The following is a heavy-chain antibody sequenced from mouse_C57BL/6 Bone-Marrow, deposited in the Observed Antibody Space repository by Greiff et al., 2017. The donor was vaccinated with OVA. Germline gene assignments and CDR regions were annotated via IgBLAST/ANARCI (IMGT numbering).Heavy chain of an antibody. Sequence: QVQLKQPGAELVMPGASVKLSCKASGYTFTSYWMHWVKQRPGQGLEWIGEIDPSDSYTNYNQKFKGKSTLTVDKSSSTAYMQLSSLTSEESAVYYCARPTRQLRDYYAMDYWGQGTSVTVSS. CDR2: IDPSDSYT. V-gene: IGHV1-69*01. J-gene: IGHJ4*01. D-gene: IGHD3-2*02. CDR1: GYTFTSYW. CDR3: ARPTRQLRDYYAMDY.